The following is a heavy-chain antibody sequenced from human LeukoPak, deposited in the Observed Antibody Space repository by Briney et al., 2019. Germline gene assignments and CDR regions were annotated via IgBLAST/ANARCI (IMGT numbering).Heavy chain of an antibody. CDR2: ISSSSSYI. CDR1: GFTFSSYS. D-gene: IGHD1-26*01. V-gene: IGHV3-21*01. Sequence: GGSLRLFCAASGFTFSSYSMNWVRQAPGKGLEWVSSISSSSSYIYYADSVKGRFTISRDNAKNSLYLQMNSLRAEDTAVYYCARDGNSGSSDAFDIWGQGTMVTVSS. J-gene: IGHJ3*02. CDR3: ARDGNSGSSDAFDI.